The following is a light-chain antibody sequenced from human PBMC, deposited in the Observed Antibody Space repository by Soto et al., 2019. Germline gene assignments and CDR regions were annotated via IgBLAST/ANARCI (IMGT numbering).Light chain of an antibody. CDR2: GNS. Sequence: QSVLTQPPSVSGAPGQKVTISCTGSSSNIGAGYDVNWYHQLPGTAPHLLIHGNSNRPSGVPDRFSGSKSGSSASLAITGLQAEDEADYFCQSYDSSLSGYVFGPGTKLTV. CDR3: QSYDSSLSGYV. CDR1: SSNIGAGYD. V-gene: IGLV1-40*01. J-gene: IGLJ1*01.